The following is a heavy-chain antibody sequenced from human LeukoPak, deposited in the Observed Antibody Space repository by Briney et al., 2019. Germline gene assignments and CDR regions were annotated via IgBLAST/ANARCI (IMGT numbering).Heavy chain of an antibody. CDR2: ISYDGSNK. D-gene: IGHD6-6*01. CDR3: AKEVAARPHRKHFDY. V-gene: IGHV3-30*18. CDR1: GFTFSSYG. J-gene: IGHJ4*02. Sequence: GGSLRPSCAASGFTFSSYGMHWVRQAPGKGLEWVAVISYDGSNKYYADSVKGRFTISRDNSKNTLYLQMNSLRAEDTAVYYCAKEVAARPHRKHFDYWGQGTLVTVSS.